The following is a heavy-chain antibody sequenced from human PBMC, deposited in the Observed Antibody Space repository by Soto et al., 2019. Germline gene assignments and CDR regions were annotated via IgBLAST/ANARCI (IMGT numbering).Heavy chain of an antibody. J-gene: IGHJ5*02. CDR1: GFTFSSYS. D-gene: IGHD2-2*01. Sequence: GGSLRLSCAASGFTFSSYSMNWVRQAPGKGLEWVSSISSSSSYIYYADSVKGRFTISRDNAKNSLYLQMNSLRVEDTAVYYCARDRDIVVVPAAKGNWFDPWGQGTLVTVSS. V-gene: IGHV3-21*01. CDR2: ISSSSSYI. CDR3: ARDRDIVVVPAAKGNWFDP.